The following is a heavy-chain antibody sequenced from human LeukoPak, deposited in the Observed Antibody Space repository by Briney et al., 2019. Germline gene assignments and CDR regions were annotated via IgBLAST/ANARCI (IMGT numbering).Heavy chain of an antibody. CDR2: ISWNSGSI. J-gene: IGHJ3*02. D-gene: IGHD3-22*01. CDR1: GFTFDDYA. CDR3: AKDMGYYDSSGNDAFDI. Sequence: GRSLRLSRAASGFTFDDYAMHWVRKAQGKGLEWVSGISWNSGSIGYADSVKGRFTISRDNAKNSLYLQMNSLRAEDTALYYCAKDMGYYDSSGNDAFDIWGQGTMVTVSS. V-gene: IGHV3-9*01.